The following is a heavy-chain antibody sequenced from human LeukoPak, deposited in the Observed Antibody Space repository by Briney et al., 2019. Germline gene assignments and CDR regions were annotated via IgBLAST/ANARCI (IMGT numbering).Heavy chain of an antibody. D-gene: IGHD3-10*01. CDR2: IHWNGGST. CDR1: GFTFDDYG. CDR3: ARDFWGSGQGGFDY. Sequence: LRLSCAASGFTFDDYGMSRVRQAPGKGLEWVAGIHWNGGSTGYADSVKGRFTISRDNAKNSVYLQMNSLRVEDTALYYCARDFWGSGQGGFDYWGQGALVTVPS. V-gene: IGHV3-20*04. J-gene: IGHJ4*02.